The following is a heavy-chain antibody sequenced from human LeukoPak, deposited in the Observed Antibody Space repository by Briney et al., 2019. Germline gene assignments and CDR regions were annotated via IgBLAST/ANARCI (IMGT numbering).Heavy chain of an antibody. CDR3: GRRAGAYSHPYDY. Sequence: PGGSLRLSCTVSGFTVSSNSMSWVRQAPGKGLEWVSFIYSDNTHYSDSVKGRFTIPRDNSKNTLYLQMNSLRADDTAVYYCGRRAGAYSHPYDYWGQGTLVTVSS. V-gene: IGHV3-53*01. CDR2: IYSDNT. CDR1: GFTVSSNS. D-gene: IGHD4/OR15-4a*01. J-gene: IGHJ4*02.